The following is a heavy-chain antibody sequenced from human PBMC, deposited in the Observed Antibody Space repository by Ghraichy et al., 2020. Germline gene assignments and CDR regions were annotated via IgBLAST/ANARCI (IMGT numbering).Heavy chain of an antibody. CDR2: ISGDGGST. Sequence: GQKWVSLISGDGGSTYYADSVKVRFTISRDNSKNSLYLHMNSLRTEDTALYYCARTYYDFWSGYYGMDVWGQ. CDR3: ARTYYDFWSGYYGMDV. D-gene: IGHD3-3*01. J-gene: IGHJ6*01. V-gene: IGHV3-43*02.